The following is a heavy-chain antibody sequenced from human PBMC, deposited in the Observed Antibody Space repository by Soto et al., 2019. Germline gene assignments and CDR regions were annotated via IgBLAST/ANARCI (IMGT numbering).Heavy chain of an antibody. CDR1: GYTFTGYY. CDR2: INPNSGGT. J-gene: IGHJ6*02. CDR3: AREVYYDSSGYFSPHYYGMDV. D-gene: IGHD3-22*01. V-gene: IGHV1-2*04. Sequence: QVQLVQSGAEVKKPGASVKVSCKASGYTFTGYYMHWVRQAPGQGLEWMGWINPNSGGTNCAQKFQGWVTMTRDTSISTAYMELSRLRSDDTAVYYCAREVYYDSSGYFSPHYYGMDVWGQGTTVTVSS.